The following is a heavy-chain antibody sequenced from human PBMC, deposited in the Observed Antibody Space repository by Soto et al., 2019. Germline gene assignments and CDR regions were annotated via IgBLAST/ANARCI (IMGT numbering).Heavy chain of an antibody. CDR3: ARGQAFWTGYYRMPYYFDY. Sequence: QVQLQESGPGLVKPSETLSLTCTVSGGSVSSGSYYWSWIRQPPGKGLEYIGYLYYSGSTNYHPSLKSRVTISVDTPKNQFSLKLTSVTAADTAIYYCARGQAFWTGYYRMPYYFDYWGQGTLVTVSS. CDR2: LYYSGST. D-gene: IGHD3-3*01. CDR1: GGSVSSGSYY. V-gene: IGHV4-61*01. J-gene: IGHJ4*02.